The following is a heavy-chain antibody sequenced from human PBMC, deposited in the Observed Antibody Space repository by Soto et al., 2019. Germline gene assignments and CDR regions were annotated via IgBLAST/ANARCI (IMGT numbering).Heavy chain of an antibody. Sequence: SEILSLTCAVYGGSFSGYSWTWIRQPPGTGLEWVGEINHSGSTNYNPSLKSRVTISVDTSKNQFSLKLSSVTATDTAVYYCARHRYGSGSYLGYNWFDPWGQGTLVTVSS. V-gene: IGHV4-34*01. J-gene: IGHJ5*02. D-gene: IGHD3-10*01. CDR2: INHSGST. CDR1: GGSFSGYS. CDR3: ARHRYGSGSYLGYNWFDP.